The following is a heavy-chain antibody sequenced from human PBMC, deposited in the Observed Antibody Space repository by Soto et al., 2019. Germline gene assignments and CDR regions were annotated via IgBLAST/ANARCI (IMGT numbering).Heavy chain of an antibody. J-gene: IGHJ6*03. CDR1: GGSFSVYY. V-gene: IGHV4-34*01. CDR3: ARGRRLKQNYVLGSHYYYMDV. D-gene: IGHD3-16*01. Sequence: PSETLSLTCAVYGGSFSVYYWSWIRQPPGKGLEWIGEINHSESTNYSPSLKSRVTISVDTSKNQFSLKLSSVTAADTAVYYCARGRRLKQNYVLGSHYYYMDVWGKGTTVTVSS. CDR2: INHSEST.